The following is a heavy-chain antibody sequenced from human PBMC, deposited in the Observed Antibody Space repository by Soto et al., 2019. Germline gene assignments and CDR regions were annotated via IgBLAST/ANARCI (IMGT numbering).Heavy chain of an antibody. CDR2: IKSKTDGGTT. CDR1: GFTFSNAW. CDR3: ARGSSLDGSYVLRYYYYYGMDV. D-gene: IGHD3-16*01. Sequence: GGSLRLSCAASGFTFSNAWMSWVRQAPGKGLEWVGRIKSKTDGGTTDYAAPVKGRFTISRDDSKNTLYLQMNSLKTEDTAVYYCARGSSLDGSYVLRYYYYYGMDVWGQGTTVTVSS. J-gene: IGHJ6*02. V-gene: IGHV3-15*01.